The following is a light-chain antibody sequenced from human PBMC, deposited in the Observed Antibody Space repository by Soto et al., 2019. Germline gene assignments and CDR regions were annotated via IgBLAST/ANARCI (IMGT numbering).Light chain of an antibody. V-gene: IGKV3-15*01. CDR3: QQYFEWSPMT. CDR2: GAS. J-gene: IGKJ1*01. CDR1: ETGATK. Sequence: VRTQFPATRSLSPGERATLSGWASETGATKLAWYQQKPCQAPRLLISGASTRAAGISDRFRGSGSGTEFTLTIGSLRSEDSAIYYFQQYFEWSPMTCGQGTKVEI.